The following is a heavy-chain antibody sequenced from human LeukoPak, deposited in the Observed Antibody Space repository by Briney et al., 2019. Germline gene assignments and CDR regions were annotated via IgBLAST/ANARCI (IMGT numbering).Heavy chain of an antibody. D-gene: IGHD6-13*01. CDR1: GFTFSSYS. CDR3: ARAIAETARAY. V-gene: IGHV3-21*01. CDR2: ISSRSSHK. Sequence: GGSLRLSCAASGFTFSSYSMYWVRQAPGKGLEWVSYISSRSSHKYYADSVKGRFTVSRDNAKKSLYLQMNSLRAEDTAVYYCARAIAETARAYWGQGTLVTVSS. J-gene: IGHJ4*02.